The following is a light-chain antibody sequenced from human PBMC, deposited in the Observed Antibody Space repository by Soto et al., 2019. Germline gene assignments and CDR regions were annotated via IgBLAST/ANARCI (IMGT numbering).Light chain of an antibody. CDR1: QSVGSN. Sequence: EIVMTQPPATLSVSPRERATLSCRASQSVGSNLAWYQQKPGQAPRLLIYGASTRATGIPARFSGSGSGTEFTLTISSLQSEDFAVYYCQQYNNRRTFGQGTRLEIK. V-gene: IGKV3-15*01. CDR2: GAS. J-gene: IGKJ5*01. CDR3: QQYNNRRT.